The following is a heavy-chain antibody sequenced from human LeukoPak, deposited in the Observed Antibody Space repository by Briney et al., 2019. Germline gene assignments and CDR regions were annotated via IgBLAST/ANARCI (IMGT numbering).Heavy chain of an antibody. Sequence: SGGSLRLSCAASGFTFSSHAMSWVRQAPGKGLEWVSGISGSGGSTYHADSVKGRFTISRDNSKNTLYLQMNSLGAEDTAVYYCAQGLNDFWSRRVPFDYWGQGTLVTVSS. J-gene: IGHJ4*02. V-gene: IGHV3-23*01. CDR3: AQGLNDFWSRRVPFDY. CDR1: GFTFSSHA. CDR2: ISGSGGST. D-gene: IGHD3-3*01.